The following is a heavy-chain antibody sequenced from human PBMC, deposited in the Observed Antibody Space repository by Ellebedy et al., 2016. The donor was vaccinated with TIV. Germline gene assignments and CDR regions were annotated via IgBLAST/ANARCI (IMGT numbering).Heavy chain of an antibody. CDR1: GFTFNSFA. Sequence: PGGSLRLSCVASGFTFNSFAMSWVRQAPGKGLEWVSTISNSGERTNNADSGKGRVTISRDNSKNTLYLQMNGLRAEDTAVYYCAKDRIVGARKFDDWGQGTLVTVSS. CDR3: AKDRIVGARKFDD. CDR2: ISNSGERT. V-gene: IGHV3-23*01. J-gene: IGHJ4*02. D-gene: IGHD1-26*01.